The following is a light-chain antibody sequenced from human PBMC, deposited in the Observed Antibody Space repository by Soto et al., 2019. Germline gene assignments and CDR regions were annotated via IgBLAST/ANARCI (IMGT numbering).Light chain of an antibody. CDR2: XXX. CDR1: SSDVGGYNY. CDR3: SSYTSSSSYV. V-gene: IGLV2-14*01. Sequence: QSALTQPASVSGSPGQSITISCTGTSSDVGGYNYVSWYQQHPGKAPKLMIYXXXXXXXXXXXXXXGSKSGNTASLTISGXXXXXXXXXYCSSYTSSSSYVFGTGTKVTVL. J-gene: IGLJ1*01.